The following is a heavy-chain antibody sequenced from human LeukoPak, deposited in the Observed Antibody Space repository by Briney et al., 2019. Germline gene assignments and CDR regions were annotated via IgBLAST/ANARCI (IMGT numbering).Heavy chain of an antibody. CDR2: INTDGSST. CDR3: ARAGDEYSSSPHTFDD. Sequence: GGSLRLSCASSGFTFSVYWMHWVRQAPGKGLVWVSRINTDGSSTTYADSVKGRFTISRDNAKNTLYLQMNSLRAADTAVYYCARAGDEYSSSPHTFDDWGQGTLATVSS. CDR1: GFTFSVYW. D-gene: IGHD6-6*01. V-gene: IGHV3-74*01. J-gene: IGHJ4*02.